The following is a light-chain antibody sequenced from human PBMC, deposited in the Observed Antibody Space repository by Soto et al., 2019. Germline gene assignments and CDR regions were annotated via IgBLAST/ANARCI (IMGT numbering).Light chain of an antibody. V-gene: IGKV3-20*01. CDR2: GAS. J-gene: IGKJ1*01. Sequence: IVLTQSPGALSLSPGERATLSCGASQSVSRSYLAWYQQKPGQAPRLLIYGASTRATGIPSRFSGSGSGTDFTLTISRLEPEDFAVYYCQQYCSSPRTFGQGTKVEIK. CDR3: QQYCSSPRT. CDR1: QSVSRSY.